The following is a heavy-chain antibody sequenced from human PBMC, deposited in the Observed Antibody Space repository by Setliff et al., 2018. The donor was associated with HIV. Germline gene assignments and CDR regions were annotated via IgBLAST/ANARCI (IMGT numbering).Heavy chain of an antibody. V-gene: IGHV1-46*01. Sequence: VASVKVSCKASGYTFTNYYMHWVRQAPGQGLEWMGIINPSVDSRTYAQKFQGRVTMTRDTSTHTVYMELTSLRSDDTAVYYCASGPLVYYDSPGAFDIWGQGTLVTVSS. D-gene: IGHD3-22*01. CDR3: ASGPLVYYDSPGAFDI. CDR1: GYTFTNYY. J-gene: IGHJ4*02. CDR2: INPSVDSR.